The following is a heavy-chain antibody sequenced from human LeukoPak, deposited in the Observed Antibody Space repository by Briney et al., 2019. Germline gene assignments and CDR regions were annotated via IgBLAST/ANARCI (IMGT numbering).Heavy chain of an antibody. J-gene: IGHJ6*02. V-gene: IGHV4-34*01. CDR2: INHSGST. Sequence: SETLSLTCAVYRGSFSGYYWSWIRQPPGKGLEWIGEINHSGSTNYNPSLKSRVTISVDKSKNQFSLKLSSVTAADTAVYYCAREKTDCSSTSCYAEYYYGMDVWGQGTTVTVSS. D-gene: IGHD2-2*01. CDR3: AREKTDCSSTSCYAEYYYGMDV. CDR1: RGSFSGYY.